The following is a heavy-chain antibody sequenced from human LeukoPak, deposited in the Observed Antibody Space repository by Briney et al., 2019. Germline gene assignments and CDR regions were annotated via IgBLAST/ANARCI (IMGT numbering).Heavy chain of an antibody. CDR1: GYSISSDYY. Sequence: SETLSLTCSVSGYSISSDYYWGWIRQPPGKGLEWIAVIDHSGSSHYDPSLKSRVAMSVDTSKSQFSLRLDSVTAADTAVYFCARDGPSRPFTIWGQGTLVTVSS. CDR3: ARDGPSRPFTI. V-gene: IGHV4-38-2*02. CDR2: IDHSGSS. D-gene: IGHD5-24*01. J-gene: IGHJ4*02.